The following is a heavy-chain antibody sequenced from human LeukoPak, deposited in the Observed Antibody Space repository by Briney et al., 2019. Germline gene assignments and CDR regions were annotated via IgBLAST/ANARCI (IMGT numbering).Heavy chain of an antibody. CDR3: ARAKGAVVPAADVDAFAI. Sequence: SDTLSLTCAVYGGSFSGYYWSWIRQPPGKGLEWIGEINHSGSTNYNTSLKSRVTISVDTSKNQFSLKLSSVTAADTAVYYCARAKGAVVPAADVDAFAIWGQGTMVTVSS. D-gene: IGHD2-2*01. V-gene: IGHV4-34*01. CDR2: INHSGST. J-gene: IGHJ3*02. CDR1: GGSFSGYY.